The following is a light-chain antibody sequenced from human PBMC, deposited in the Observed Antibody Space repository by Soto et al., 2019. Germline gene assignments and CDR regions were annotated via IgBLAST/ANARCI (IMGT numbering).Light chain of an antibody. V-gene: IGLV2-14*01. J-gene: IGLJ3*02. CDR2: EVI. CDR3: SSYAPSNAWV. Sequence: QSALTQPASVSGSPGQSITISCTGTSSDIGGYNYVSWYQQHPGKAPNVMIYEVIHRPSGVSDRFSGSKSGNTASLTISGLQAEDDADYYCSSYAPSNAWVFGGGTKLTVL. CDR1: SSDIGGYNY.